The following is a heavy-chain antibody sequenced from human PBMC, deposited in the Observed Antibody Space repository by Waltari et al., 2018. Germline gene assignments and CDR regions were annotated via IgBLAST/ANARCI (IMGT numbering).Heavy chain of an antibody. CDR1: GGTFSSYA. D-gene: IGHD3-22*01. V-gene: IGHV1-69*12. CDR3: ARVLNYYDSSWFDP. CDR2: VIPIFGTA. Sequence: QVQLVQSGAEVKKPGSSVKVSCKASGGTFSSYAISWVRQAPGQGVEWRGGVIPIFGTANYAQKCRGRVTITADESTSTAYMELSSLRSEDTAVYYCARVLNYYDSSWFDPWGQGTLVTVSS. J-gene: IGHJ5*02.